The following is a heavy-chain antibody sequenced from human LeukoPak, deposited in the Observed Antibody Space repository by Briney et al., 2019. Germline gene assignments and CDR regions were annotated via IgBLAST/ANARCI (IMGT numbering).Heavy chain of an antibody. J-gene: IGHJ4*02. CDR1: GGTFSSHA. CDR2: IIPIFGTA. Sequence: EASVKVSCKASGGTFSSHAISWVRQAPGQGLEWMGGIIPIFGTANYAQKFQGRVTITADESTSTAYMELSSLRSEDTAVYYCARDQGGIAARYFDYWGQGTLVTVSS. V-gene: IGHV1-69*13. CDR3: ARDQGGIAARYFDY. D-gene: IGHD6-6*01.